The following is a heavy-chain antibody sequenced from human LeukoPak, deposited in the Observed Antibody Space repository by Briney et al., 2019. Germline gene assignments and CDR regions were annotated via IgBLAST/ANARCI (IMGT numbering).Heavy chain of an antibody. Sequence: GSLRLSCAGSGFIFDNAWMSWVRQAPGKGPEWVGRIKSKKDGETTDYAAPVTGRFIISRDDSRNTLYLQLDSLKMEDTALYYCTTLGYCTSSRCYATDGGAFDIWGQGTMVTVSS. CDR3: TTLGYCTSSRCYATDGGAFDI. CDR2: IKSKKDGETT. D-gene: IGHD2-2*01. V-gene: IGHV3-15*01. CDR1: GFIFDNAW. J-gene: IGHJ3*02.